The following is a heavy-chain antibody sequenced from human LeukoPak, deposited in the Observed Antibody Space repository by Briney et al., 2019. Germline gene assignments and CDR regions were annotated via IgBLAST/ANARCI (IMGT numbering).Heavy chain of an antibody. Sequence: PSETLSLTCAVSGGSISSRNWWGWVRQPPGKGLEWIGEISRTGSIDYDPSVRSRATISLDKSKSQFSLRLTSLTSADTAVYYCARGQGAADYWGQGILVIVSS. V-gene: IGHV4-4*02. CDR2: ISRTGSI. D-gene: IGHD1-26*01. J-gene: IGHJ4*02. CDR1: GGSISSRNW. CDR3: ARGQGAADY.